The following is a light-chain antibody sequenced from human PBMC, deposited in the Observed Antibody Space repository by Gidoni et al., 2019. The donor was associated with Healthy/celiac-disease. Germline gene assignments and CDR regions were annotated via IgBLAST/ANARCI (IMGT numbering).Light chain of an antibody. CDR2: WAS. V-gene: IGKV4-1*01. Sequence: DIVMTQSPDSLAVSLGERATINCKSSQSVLYSSNNKNYLAWYQLKPGPPPKLLIYWASTRESGVPDRFSGSGSGTDFTLTISSLQAEDVAVYYCHQYYSTPWTFGQGTKVEIK. CDR3: HQYYSTPWT. J-gene: IGKJ1*01. CDR1: QSVLYSSNNKNY.